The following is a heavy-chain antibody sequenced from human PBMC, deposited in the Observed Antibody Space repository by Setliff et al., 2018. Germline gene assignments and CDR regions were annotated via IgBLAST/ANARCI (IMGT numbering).Heavy chain of an antibody. Sequence: SLILSCAASGFTFSSYSMNWVRQAPGKGLEWVSSISSSSSYIYYADSVKGRFTISRDNAKNSLYLQMNSLRAEGTAVYYCARDKLRFLENWFDPWGQGTLVTVSS. CDR2: ISSSSSYI. D-gene: IGHD3-3*01. CDR1: GFTFSSYS. V-gene: IGHV3-21*01. J-gene: IGHJ5*02. CDR3: ARDKLRFLENWFDP.